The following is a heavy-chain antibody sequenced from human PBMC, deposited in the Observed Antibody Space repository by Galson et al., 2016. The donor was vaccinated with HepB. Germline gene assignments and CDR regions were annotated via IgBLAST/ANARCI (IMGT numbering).Heavy chain of an antibody. CDR2: VHSSGSS. D-gene: IGHD5-18*01. CDR3: ARGTLSCTGNSCFYQYFDL. CDR1: GDSSSPHY. Sequence: ETLSLTCTVSGDSSSPHYRSWIRQPPGKGLEWIGYVHSSGSSFYNPSLRGRVTISVDTSKNHFSLKLDSVTAADTAVYFCARGTLSCTGNSCFYQYFDLWGRGLLVTVSS. V-gene: IGHV4-59*11. J-gene: IGHJ2*01.